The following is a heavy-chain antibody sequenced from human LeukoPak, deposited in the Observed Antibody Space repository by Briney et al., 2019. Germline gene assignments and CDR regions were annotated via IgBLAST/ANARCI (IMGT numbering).Heavy chain of an antibody. D-gene: IGHD3-9*01. V-gene: IGHV3-30*18. CDR1: RLTFTNYG. J-gene: IGHJ3*02. CDR2: ISYDETKK. CDR3: ANLDLYYDILTGYSDNVYDI. Sequence: PGGSLRLSCAASRLTFTNYGMHWVRQAPGKGLEWVAAISYDETKKYYADSVRDRFTLSRDNSKNTAYLQMKSLRADDTAVYYCANLDLYYDILTGYSDNVYDIWGQGTMVSVSS.